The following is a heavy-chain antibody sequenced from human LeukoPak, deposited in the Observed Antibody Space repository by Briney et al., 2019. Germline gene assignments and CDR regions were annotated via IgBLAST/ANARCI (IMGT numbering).Heavy chain of an antibody. CDR3: TRVFAYSYGDFDN. J-gene: IGHJ4*02. CDR2: IYSGGGT. Sequence: GGSLRLSCTASEFTFSNYAMSWVRQAPGKGLEWVSVIYSGGGTYYADSVKDRFTISRDNSKNTLFLQMNSLRVEDSAVYYCTRVFAYSYGDFDNWGQGTLVAVSS. CDR1: EFTFSNYA. V-gene: IGHV3-66*01. D-gene: IGHD5-18*01.